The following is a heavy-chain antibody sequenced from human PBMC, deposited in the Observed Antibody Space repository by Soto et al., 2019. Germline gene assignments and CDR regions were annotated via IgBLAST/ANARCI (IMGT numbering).Heavy chain of an antibody. J-gene: IGHJ4*02. CDR2: INSDGSST. D-gene: IGHD5-18*01. CDR1: GFTFSSYW. Sequence: EVQLVESGGGLVQPGGALRLSCAASGFTFSSYWMHWVRQAPGKGLVWVSRINSDGSSTSYADSVKGRFTISRDNAKNTLYLQMNSLSAGDTAVYYCARVVGYSYGPFFDYWGQGTLVTVSS. V-gene: IGHV3-74*01. CDR3: ARVVGYSYGPFFDY.